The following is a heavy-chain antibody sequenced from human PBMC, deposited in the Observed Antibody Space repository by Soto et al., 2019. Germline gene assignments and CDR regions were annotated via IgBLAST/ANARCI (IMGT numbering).Heavy chain of an antibody. CDR3: AKEKNFWSGTTAFDS. Sequence: EVQMLESGGDLVQPGGSLRLSCADSSFTFNMSAMSWVRQAPGKGLEWVSGISGSGGSTYYTDSVNGRFTISRDNSKNTLFLQMDRLGAEDTAVYYCAKEKNFWSGTTAFDSWGQGTLVTVSS. V-gene: IGHV3-23*01. CDR1: SFTFNMSA. J-gene: IGHJ5*01. D-gene: IGHD3-3*01. CDR2: ISGSGGST.